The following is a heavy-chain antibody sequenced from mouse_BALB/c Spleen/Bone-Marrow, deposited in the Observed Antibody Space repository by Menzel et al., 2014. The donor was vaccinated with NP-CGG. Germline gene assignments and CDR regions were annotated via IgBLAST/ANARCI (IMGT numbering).Heavy chain of an antibody. V-gene: IGHV5-6-5*01. CDR3: ARVGITTVDY. D-gene: IGHD1-1*01. J-gene: IGHJ2*01. Sequence: EVKVVESGGGLVKPGGSLKLSCAASGFTFSSYAMSWVRQTPEKRLEWVASISSGGSTYYPDSVKGRFTISRDNARNILYLQMSSLRSEDTAMYYCARVGITTVDYWGQGTTLTVSS. CDR2: ISSGGST. CDR1: GFTFSSYA.